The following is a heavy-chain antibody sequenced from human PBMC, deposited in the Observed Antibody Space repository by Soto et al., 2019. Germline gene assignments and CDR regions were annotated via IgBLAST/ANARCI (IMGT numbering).Heavy chain of an antibody. CDR3: ARGPYSSSWYYNSSGYYQYYYYYGMDV. Sequence: GGSLRLSCAVSGFTFSSYWMSWVRQAPGKGLEWVANIKQDGSEKYYVDSVKGRFTISRDNAKNSLYLQMNSLRAEDTAVYYCARGPYSSSWYYNSSGYYQYYYYYGMDVWGQGTTVTVSS. V-gene: IGHV3-7*01. D-gene: IGHD6-13*01. CDR2: IKQDGSEK. CDR1: GFTFSSYW. J-gene: IGHJ6*02.